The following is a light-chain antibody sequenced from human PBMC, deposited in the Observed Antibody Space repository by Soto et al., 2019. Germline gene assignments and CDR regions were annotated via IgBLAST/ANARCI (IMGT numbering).Light chain of an antibody. CDR3: QQYNGFSRT. Sequence: DIQMTQPPSTLSASVGDRVTITCRASQTISTWLAWYQQKPGKAPKLLIYKASSLESGVPSRFSGSGSGTEFTLTITSLQPDDFATYYCQQYNGFSRTFGQGTKVDIK. CDR2: KAS. V-gene: IGKV1-5*03. J-gene: IGKJ1*01. CDR1: QTISTW.